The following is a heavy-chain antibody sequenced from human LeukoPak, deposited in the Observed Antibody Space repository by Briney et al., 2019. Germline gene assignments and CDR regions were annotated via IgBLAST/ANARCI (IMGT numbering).Heavy chain of an antibody. CDR1: GGSIGRSSYY. CDR2: IYYSGDT. J-gene: IGHJ4*02. CDR3: ARHGSITTGAFTY. Sequence: PSETLSLTCSVSGGSIGRSSYYWGWTRQPPGKGLEWIGSIYYSGDTYYNPSLKSRVTISVDTSRNQFSLKLGSVTAADTAIYYCARHGSITTGAFTYWGQGTLVTVSS. D-gene: IGHD1-26*01. V-gene: IGHV4-39*01.